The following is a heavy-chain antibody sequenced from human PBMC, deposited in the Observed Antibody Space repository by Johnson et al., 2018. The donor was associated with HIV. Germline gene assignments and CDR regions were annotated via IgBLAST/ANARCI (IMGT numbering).Heavy chain of an antibody. CDR1: GFTFSSYA. CDR2: ISYDGSDK. V-gene: IGHV3-30*04. J-gene: IGHJ3*02. D-gene: IGHD6-6*01. Sequence: QVQLVESGGGVVQPGRSLRLSCAASGFTFSSYAIHWVRQAPAKGLEWVAVISYDGSDKYYADSVKGRFTISRDNSKNTLYLQMNSLRAVDTAVYYCAKERQLVRAFDIWGQGTMVTVSS. CDR3: AKERQLVRAFDI.